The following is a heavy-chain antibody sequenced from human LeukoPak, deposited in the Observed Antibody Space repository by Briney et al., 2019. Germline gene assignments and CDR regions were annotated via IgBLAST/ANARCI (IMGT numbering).Heavy chain of an antibody. D-gene: IGHD3-10*01. V-gene: IGHV3-33*05. Sequence: GGSLRLSCAASGFDFSSYAMTWVRQAPGKGLEWVAVISYDGSNKYYADSVKGRFTISRDNSKNTLYLQMNSLRAEDTAVYYCAKDRGIISDYWGQGTLVTVSS. CDR1: GFDFSSYA. CDR3: AKDRGIISDY. J-gene: IGHJ4*02. CDR2: ISYDGSNK.